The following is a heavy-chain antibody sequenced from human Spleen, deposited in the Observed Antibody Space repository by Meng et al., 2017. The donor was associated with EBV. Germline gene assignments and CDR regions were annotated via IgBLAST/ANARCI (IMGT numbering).Heavy chain of an antibody. Sequence: QLPLQHVGAGLLKRSDTPSLTCAVYGCSSGSVGYSWNWIRQPPGKGLEWIGYIYHSASTYYDPSLKSRVTISVDRSKNQFSLKLSSVTAADTAVYYCVEGDEGRGDFHSWGQGTLVTVSS. CDR1: GCSSGSVGYS. J-gene: IGHJ4*02. CDR2: IYHSAST. D-gene: IGHD3-10*01. V-gene: IGHV4-30-2*01. CDR3: VEGDEGRGDFHS.